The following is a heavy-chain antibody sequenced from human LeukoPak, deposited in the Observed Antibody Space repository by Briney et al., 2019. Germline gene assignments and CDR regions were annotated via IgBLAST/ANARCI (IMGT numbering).Heavy chain of an antibody. V-gene: IGHV5-51*01. CDR3: ARIPYYYDSSGYHFDY. J-gene: IGHJ4*02. CDR1: GYSFTSYW. CDR2: IYPGDSDT. D-gene: IGHD3-22*01. Sequence: GESLKISCKGSGYSFTSYWIGWVRQMPGKGLEWMGIIYPGDSDTRYSPSFQGQVTISADKSIITAYLQWSSLKASDTAMYYCARIPYYYDSSGYHFDYWGPGTLVTVSS.